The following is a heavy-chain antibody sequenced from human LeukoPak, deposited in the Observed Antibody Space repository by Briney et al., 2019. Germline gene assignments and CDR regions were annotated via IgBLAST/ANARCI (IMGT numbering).Heavy chain of an antibody. V-gene: IGHV3-48*01. CDR2: ISDSGAM. D-gene: IGHD5-12*01. CDR1: GFTFSTYS. J-gene: IGHJ4*02. CDR3: ARDGGYRGYDADC. Sequence: GGSLRLSCAASGFTFSTYSTKWGRQAPGKGLEWVSYISDSGAMYYADSVRGRFTISRENAQNSLFLQMNSLRAEDTAVYYCARDGGYRGYDADCWGQGTLVTVSS.